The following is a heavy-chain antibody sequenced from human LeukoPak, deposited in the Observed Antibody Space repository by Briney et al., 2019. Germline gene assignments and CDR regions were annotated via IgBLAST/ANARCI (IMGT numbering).Heavy chain of an antibody. CDR3: ASSDYGDPLYYFDY. Sequence: GGSLRLSCAASGFTSSSYAMSWVRQAPGKGLEWVSAISGSGGSTYYADSVKGRSTISRDNSKNTLYLQMNSLRAEDTAVYYCASSDYGDPLYYFDYWGQGTLVTVSS. V-gene: IGHV3-23*01. J-gene: IGHJ4*02. D-gene: IGHD4-17*01. CDR1: GFTSSSYA. CDR2: ISGSGGST.